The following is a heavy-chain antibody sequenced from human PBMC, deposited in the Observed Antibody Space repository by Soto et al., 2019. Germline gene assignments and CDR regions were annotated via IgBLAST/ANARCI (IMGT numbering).Heavy chain of an antibody. CDR2: IGGSGSTT. J-gene: IGHJ6*02. CDR3: AKDNDGDYYYYGMDV. V-gene: IGHV3-23*01. CDR1: GFTFSSYA. D-gene: IGHD1-1*01. Sequence: EVQLLESGGGLVQPGGSLRVSCAASGFTFSSYAMNWVRQAPGKGLEWVSSIGGSGSTTYYADSVKGRFTISRDNSKNTMYLQRNRLTAEDTAVYYCAKDNDGDYYYYGMDVWGQGTTVTVSS.